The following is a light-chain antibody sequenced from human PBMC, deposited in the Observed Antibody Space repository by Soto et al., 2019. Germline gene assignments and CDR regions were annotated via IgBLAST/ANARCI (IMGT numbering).Light chain of an antibody. V-gene: IGLV2-14*01. J-gene: IGLJ1*01. CDR1: SSDVGGYNY. CDR3: SSYTSSNTLV. CDR2: EVS. Sequence: QSALTQPASVSASPGPSITISCTGTSSDVGGYNYVSWYQQHPGKAPKLMIYEVSNRPSGVSNRFSGSKSGNTASLTISGLQAEDEADYYCSSYTSSNTLVFGTGTKLTVL.